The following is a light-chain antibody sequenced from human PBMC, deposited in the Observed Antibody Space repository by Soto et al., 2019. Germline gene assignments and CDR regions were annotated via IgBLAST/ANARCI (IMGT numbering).Light chain of an antibody. Sequence: EIVMTQSPDTLFVSLGEGATLSCRASQSVSSHLAWYQHKPGQAPRLLIYGASSRATGIPDRFSGSGSGTDFTLTISRLEPEDFAVYYCQQYGSSPSITVGKGTRLAIK. CDR1: QSVSSH. CDR2: GAS. V-gene: IGKV3-20*01. J-gene: IGKJ5*01. CDR3: QQYGSSPSIT.